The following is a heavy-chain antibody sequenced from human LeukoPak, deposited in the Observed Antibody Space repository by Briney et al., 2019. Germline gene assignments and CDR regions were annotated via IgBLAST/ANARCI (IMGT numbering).Heavy chain of an antibody. CDR2: IGSSGSPT. V-gene: IGHV3-48*02. J-gene: IGHJ6*02. CDR3: ARWPYSDTSGRLSDV. D-gene: IGHD3-22*01. CDR1: GFAFSSYN. Sequence: GGSLRLSCAAPGFAFSSYNMNWVRQAPGKGLEWISYIGSSGSPTHYADSVGGRFTISRDNAKNSLYLQMNSLRDEDTAMYFCARWPYSDTSGRLSDVWGQGTTVTVSS.